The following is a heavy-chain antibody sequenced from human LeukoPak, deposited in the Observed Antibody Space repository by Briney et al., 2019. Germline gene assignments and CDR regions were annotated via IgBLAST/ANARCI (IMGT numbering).Heavy chain of an antibody. CDR3: ARKFVYYYYGMDV. D-gene: IGHD3-16*02. Sequence: SETLSLTCAVYGGSFSGYYWSWIRQPPGKGLEWIREINHSGSTNYNPSLKSRVTISVDTSKNQFSLKLSSVTAADTAVYYCARKFVYYYYGMDVWGQGTTVTVSS. V-gene: IGHV4-34*01. CDR2: INHSGST. CDR1: GGSFSGYY. J-gene: IGHJ6*02.